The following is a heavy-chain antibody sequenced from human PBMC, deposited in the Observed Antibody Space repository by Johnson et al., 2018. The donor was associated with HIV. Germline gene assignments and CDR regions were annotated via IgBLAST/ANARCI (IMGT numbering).Heavy chain of an antibody. CDR3: ARGGVVHDAFDM. CDR1: GFTFSSYT. J-gene: IGHJ3*02. V-gene: IGHV3-30*04. Sequence: VQLVESGGGVVQPGRSLRLSCAASGFTFSSYTMHWVRQAPGKGLEWVAVISYDGKNKDYADPVKGRFTLSRDNSKNTLYPQLSSLRTEDTAVFYCARGGVVHDAFDMWGQGTMVTVSS. CDR2: ISYDGKNK. D-gene: IGHD2-2*01.